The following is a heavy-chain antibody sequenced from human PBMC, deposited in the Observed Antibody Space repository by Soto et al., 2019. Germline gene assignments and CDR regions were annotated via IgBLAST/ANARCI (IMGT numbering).Heavy chain of an antibody. CDR3: ARGPGPQGINWYFDL. CDR1: GFSVTSNS. D-gene: IGHD3-16*01. V-gene: IGHV3-53*01. J-gene: IGHJ2*01. Sequence: GGSLRLSWAASGFSVTSNSINWFHKAPGKGLEWVSIIYGSGSRSYEDSVQGRFYISRDKSKKTQYLQMNSLRGEDTAVYYCARGPGPQGINWYFDLWGRGILVTVSS. CDR2: IYGSGSR.